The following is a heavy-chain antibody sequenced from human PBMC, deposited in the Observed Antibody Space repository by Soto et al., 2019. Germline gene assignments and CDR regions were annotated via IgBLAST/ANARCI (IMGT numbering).Heavy chain of an antibody. J-gene: IGHJ6*01. Sequence: VESMRVSCKDPGYSFSKYWIGWVLQMPGKGLEWMGIPYPGDSYTRYSPSFQGQVTISADKCISTAHLQWSSLKASDTALYYCARQNSYGYYYYGLDVWGQGTTVTGSS. V-gene: IGHV5-51*01. D-gene: IGHD5-18*01. CDR2: PYPGDSYT. CDR3: ARQNSYGYYYYGLDV. CDR1: GYSFSKYW.